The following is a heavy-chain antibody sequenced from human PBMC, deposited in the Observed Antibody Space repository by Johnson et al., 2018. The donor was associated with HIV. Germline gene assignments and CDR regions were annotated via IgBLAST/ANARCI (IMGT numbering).Heavy chain of an antibody. J-gene: IGHJ3*02. CDR2: IGASGITT. CDR1: VFTFRNYA. CDR3: AKSWHSGSLYDAFHI. Sequence: VQLVESGGDLIQPGGSLRLSCAASVFTFRNYAMSWVRQAPGKGLEWVSGIGASGITTYYADSVKGRFTISRDNSKNTLYLQMDSLRGEDTAVYYCAKSWHSGSLYDAFHIWGQGTMVTVSS. D-gene: IGHD1-26*01. V-gene: IGHV3-23*04.